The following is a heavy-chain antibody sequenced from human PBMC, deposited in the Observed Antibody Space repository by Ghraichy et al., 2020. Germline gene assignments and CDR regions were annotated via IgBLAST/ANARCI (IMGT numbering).Heavy chain of an antibody. CDR2: INHEGNA. J-gene: IGHJ4*02. D-gene: IGHD5-12*01. CDR1: GGSFNNYY. Sequence: SETLSLTCAVSGGSFNNYYWSWIRQAPGKGLEYIGDINHEGNAHYNPSLKTRVTMSVDTSKNQVSLKLSSVTAADTALYYCARGREIVATIKVGFDFRGQGTPVTVSS. V-gene: IGHV4-34*01. CDR3: ARGREIVATIKVGFDF.